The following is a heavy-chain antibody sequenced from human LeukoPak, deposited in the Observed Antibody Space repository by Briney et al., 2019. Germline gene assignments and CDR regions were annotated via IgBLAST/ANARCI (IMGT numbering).Heavy chain of an antibody. CDR1: GYFISSGYD. D-gene: IGHD3-3*01. Sequence: PSETLSLTCTVSGYFISSGYDCGWIRQPPGKGLEWIGSIYHGGNTYYNPSLKSRVTISVDTSKNQFSLKLSSVTAADTAVYYCARSAFWSGFYFDYWGQGTLVTVSS. CDR3: ARSAFWSGFYFDY. J-gene: IGHJ4*02. CDR2: IYHGGNT. V-gene: IGHV4-38-2*02.